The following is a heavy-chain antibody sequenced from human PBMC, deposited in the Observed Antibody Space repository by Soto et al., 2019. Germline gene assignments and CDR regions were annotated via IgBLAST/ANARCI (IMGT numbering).Heavy chain of an antibody. CDR3: ARDSRYSYGLYYYYYGMDV. J-gene: IGHJ6*02. D-gene: IGHD5-18*01. CDR1: GGSISSGGYY. CDR2: IYYSGST. V-gene: IGHV4-31*03. Sequence: QVQLQESGPGLVKPSQTLSLTCTVSGGSISSGGYYWSWIRQHPGKGLEWIGYIYYSGSTYYNPSLKGRVTISVDTSKNQFSLKLSSVTAADTAVYYCARDSRYSYGLYYYYYGMDVWGQGTTVTVSS.